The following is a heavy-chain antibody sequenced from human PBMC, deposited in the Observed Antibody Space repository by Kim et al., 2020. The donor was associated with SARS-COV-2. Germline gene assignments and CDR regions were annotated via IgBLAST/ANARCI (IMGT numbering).Heavy chain of an antibody. CDR2: IYYSGST. Sequence: SETLSLTCTVSGGSISSSSYYWGWIRQPPGKGLEWIGSIYYSGSTYYNPSLKSRVTISVDTSKNQFSLKLSSVTAADTAVYYCARTTKGGDYHYWGQGTLVTVSS. CDR3: ARTTKGGDYHY. J-gene: IGHJ4*02. CDR1: GGSISSSSYY. V-gene: IGHV4-39*01. D-gene: IGHD4-17*01.